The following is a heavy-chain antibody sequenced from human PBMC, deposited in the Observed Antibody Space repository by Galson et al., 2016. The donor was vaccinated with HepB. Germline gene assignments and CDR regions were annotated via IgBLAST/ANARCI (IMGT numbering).Heavy chain of an antibody. Sequence: SLRLSCAGSGFIVSSHYMNWVRQPPGKGLEWVAIIYSGGATYYADSVKGRFTISRDNPKNTVYLQMNSLRAEETAGYYCARDPGRIAAAGHLDSWGQGTLVTVSS. J-gene: IGHJ5*01. CDR1: GFIVSSHY. CDR3: ARDPGRIAAAGHLDS. V-gene: IGHV3-53*01. D-gene: IGHD6-13*01. CDR2: IYSGGAT.